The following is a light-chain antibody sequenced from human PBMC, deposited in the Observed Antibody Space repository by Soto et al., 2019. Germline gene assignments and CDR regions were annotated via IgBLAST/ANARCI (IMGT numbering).Light chain of an antibody. CDR2: AAS. J-gene: IGKJ1*01. CDR3: QQSYSTSWT. Sequence: DIQMTQSPSSLSASVGDRVTITCRASQSISSCLNRYQQKPGKAPKLLIYAASSLQSGVPSRFSGSGFGTDFTLTISSLQPEDFATYYCQQSYSTSWTFGQGTKVEIK. V-gene: IGKV1-39*01. CDR1: QSISSC.